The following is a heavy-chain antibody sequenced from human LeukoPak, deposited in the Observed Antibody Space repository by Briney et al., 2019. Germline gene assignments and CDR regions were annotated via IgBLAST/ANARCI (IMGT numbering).Heavy chain of an antibody. CDR2: ISSSSSYI. J-gene: IGHJ6*02. CDR3: ARAAAEAYYYYGMDV. CDR1: GFTFSSYS. D-gene: IGHD6-13*01. Sequence: GGSLRLSCAASGFTFSSYSMNWVRQAPGKGLEWVSSISSSSSYIYYADSVKGRFTISRDNAKNSLYLQMNSLRAEDTAVYYCARAAAEAYYYYGMDVWGQGTTVTVSS. V-gene: IGHV3-21*01.